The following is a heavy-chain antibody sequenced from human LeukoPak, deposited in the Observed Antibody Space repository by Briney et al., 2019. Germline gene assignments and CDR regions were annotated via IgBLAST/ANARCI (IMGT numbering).Heavy chain of an antibody. CDR1: SGSISDYY. CDR2: IYYSGST. CDR3: ARELKVGNTGYYFDY. V-gene: IGHV4-59*01. D-gene: IGHD2/OR15-2a*01. Sequence: KPSETLSLTCTVSSGSISDYYWSWIRQPPGKGREWSGYIYYSGSTNYNPSLKSRVTILVDMSKTQFSLKMSSVTAADTAVYYCARELKVGNTGYYFDYWGQGTLVTVSS. J-gene: IGHJ4*02.